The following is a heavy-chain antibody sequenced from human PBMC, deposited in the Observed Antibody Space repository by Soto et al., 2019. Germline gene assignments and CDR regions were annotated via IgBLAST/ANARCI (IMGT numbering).Heavy chain of an antibody. Sequence: EVQLLESGGGLVQPGGSLRLSCTASGFTFSNYAISCVRQAPGKGLEWVSTISGSGDSTNYADSVKGQFAISRNNSNNMLYVQVDSLRVGDTAVYYCAKENRRGYCSGGICYGYFDYWGQGTLVTVSS. D-gene: IGHD2-15*01. CDR3: AKENRRGYCSGGICYGYFDY. J-gene: IGHJ4*02. CDR2: ISGSGDST. V-gene: IGHV3-23*01. CDR1: GFTFSNYA.